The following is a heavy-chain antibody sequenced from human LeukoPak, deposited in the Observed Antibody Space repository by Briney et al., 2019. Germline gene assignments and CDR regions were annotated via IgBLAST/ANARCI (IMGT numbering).Heavy chain of an antibody. V-gene: IGHV1-24*01. CDR2: FDPEDGET. Sequence: ASVKVSCKVSGYTLTELSMHWVRQAPGKGLEWMGGFDPEDGETIYAQKFQGRVTMTRDTSISTAYMELSRLRSDDTAVYYCARDTKYYYDSSGYGSDYWGQGTLVTVSS. J-gene: IGHJ4*02. D-gene: IGHD3-22*01. CDR1: GYTLTELS. CDR3: ARDTKYYYDSSGYGSDY.